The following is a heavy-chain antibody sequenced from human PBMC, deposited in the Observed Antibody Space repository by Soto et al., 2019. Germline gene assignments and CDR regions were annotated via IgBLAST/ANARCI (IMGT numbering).Heavy chain of an antibody. CDR1: GFTFSSYS. CDR3: AREMYYYGSGSKLFDY. CDR2: ISSSSSYI. J-gene: IGHJ4*02. Sequence: EVQLVESGGGLVKPGGSLRLSCAASGFTFSSYSMNWVRQAPGKGLEWVSSISSSSSYIYYTDSVKGRFTISRDNAKNSLYLQMNSLRAEDTAVYYCAREMYYYGSGSKLFDYWGQGTLVTVSS. V-gene: IGHV3-21*01. D-gene: IGHD3-10*01.